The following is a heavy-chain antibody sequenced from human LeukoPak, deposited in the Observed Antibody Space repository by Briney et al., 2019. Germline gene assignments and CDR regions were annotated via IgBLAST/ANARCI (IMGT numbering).Heavy chain of an antibody. V-gene: IGHV1-18*01. CDR3: ARDALPWFGELLGFDY. CDR2: ISGSNDNT. J-gene: IGHJ4*02. D-gene: IGHD3-10*01. Sequence: EASVKVSRKTSVHTFSNFSVYWVRQAPGPGRGWVWWISGSNDNTNYGQKFQGRFTVTTDSSTSTAYMELRGLRSDDTAVYYCARDALPWFGELLGFDYWGQGTLVTVSS. CDR1: VHTFSNFS.